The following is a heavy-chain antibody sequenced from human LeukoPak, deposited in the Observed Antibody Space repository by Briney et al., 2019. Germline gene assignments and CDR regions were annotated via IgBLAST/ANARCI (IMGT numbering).Heavy chain of an antibody. V-gene: IGHV4-59*08. CDR1: GGSISSYY. CDR2: IYYNGYSGST. J-gene: IGHJ5*02. D-gene: IGHD3-3*02. Sequence: SETLSLTCTVSGGSISSYYWSWIRQPPGKGLEWIGYIYYNGYSGSTNYNPSLNIRVTISVDTSKGQFSLKLSSVTAADTAVYYCAGHPRISWFDPWGQGTLVTVSS. CDR3: AGHPRISWFDP.